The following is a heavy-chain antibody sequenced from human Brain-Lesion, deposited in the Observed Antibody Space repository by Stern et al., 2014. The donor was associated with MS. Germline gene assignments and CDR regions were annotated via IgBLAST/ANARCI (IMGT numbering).Heavy chain of an antibody. CDR1: GYIFTGYY. V-gene: IGHV1-2*02. CDR3: ARDQRGITIFGVVTDYYYLGMDV. D-gene: IGHD3-3*01. Sequence: QVQLVQSGAEVKKPGASVKVSCKTSGYIFTGYYINWGRQAPGQGLEWMAWINPNTGGTKYAQKFTGSITMSRDTAISTAYVELSSLTSDDTAVYYCARDQRGITIFGVVTDYYYLGMDVWGQGTTVTVSS. CDR2: INPNTGGT. J-gene: IGHJ6*02.